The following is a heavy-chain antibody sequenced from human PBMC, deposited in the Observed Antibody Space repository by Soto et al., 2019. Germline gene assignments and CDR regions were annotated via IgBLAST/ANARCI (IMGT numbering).Heavy chain of an antibody. Sequence: GGSLRLSCAASGFTFSSYAMSWVRQAPGKGLEWVSAISGSGGSTYYADSVKGRFTISRDNSKNTLYLQMNSLRAEDTAVYYCAKDYPVSGYDLAEYYFDYWGQGTLVTVSS. CDR3: AKDYPVSGYDLAEYYFDY. CDR1: GFTFSSYA. J-gene: IGHJ4*02. V-gene: IGHV3-23*01. D-gene: IGHD5-12*01. CDR2: ISGSGGST.